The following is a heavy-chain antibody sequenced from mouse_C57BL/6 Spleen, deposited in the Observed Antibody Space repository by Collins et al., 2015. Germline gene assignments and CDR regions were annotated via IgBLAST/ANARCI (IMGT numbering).Heavy chain of an antibody. CDR1: GYSITSDYA. CDR2: ISYSGST. CDR3: ARGRQLGLLFDY. J-gene: IGHJ2*01. Sequence: DVQLQESGPGLVKPSQSLSLTCTVTGYSITSDYAWNWIRQFPGNKLEWMGYISYSGSTSYNPSLKGRISITRDTSKNQFFLQLNSVTTEDTATYYCARGRQLGLLFDYWGQGTTLTVSS. V-gene: IGHV3-2*02. D-gene: IGHD3-2*01.